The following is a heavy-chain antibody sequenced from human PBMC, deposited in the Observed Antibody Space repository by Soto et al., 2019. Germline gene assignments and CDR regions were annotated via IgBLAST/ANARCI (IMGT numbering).Heavy chain of an antibody. Sequence: PGGSLRLSCEASGFTFTDYHMSWIRQAPGKGLEWVALISETGSHTAYAESVKGRFTIPRDNARPSVFLQMNSLRSDDTAVYFCARSLRATSPLTFWGQGTPVTVSS. V-gene: IGHV3-11*06. J-gene: IGHJ4*02. CDR3: ARSLRATSPLTF. CDR1: GFTFTDYH. D-gene: IGHD7-27*01. CDR2: ISETGSHT.